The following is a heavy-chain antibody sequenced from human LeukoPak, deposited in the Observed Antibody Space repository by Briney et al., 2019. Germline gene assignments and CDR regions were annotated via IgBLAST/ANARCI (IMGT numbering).Heavy chain of an antibody. V-gene: IGHV4-30-4*01. Sequence: SSETLSLTCTVSDGSFSSGDYYWSWIRQPPGKGLAWIGYIYYSGSTYYNPSLKSRVTISVDTSKNQFSLKLSSVTAADTAVYYCARGGGGYCSSTSCHAAWFDPWGQGTLVTVSS. CDR3: ARGGGGYCSSTSCHAAWFDP. J-gene: IGHJ5*02. CDR1: DGSFSSGDYY. D-gene: IGHD2-2*01. CDR2: IYYSGST.